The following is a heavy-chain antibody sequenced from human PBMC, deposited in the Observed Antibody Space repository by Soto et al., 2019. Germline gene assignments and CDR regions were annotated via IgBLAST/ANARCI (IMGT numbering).Heavy chain of an antibody. Sequence: KQSQTLSLTCTVSGGSISSGGYYWSWIRQHPGKGLEWIGYIYYSGSTYYNPSLKSRVTISVDTSKNQFSLKLSSVTAADTAVYYCARESNSARSGFWYTRSTHYYYYYMDVWGKGTTVTVSS. CDR3: ARESNSARSGFWYTRSTHYYYYYMDV. CDR2: IYYSGST. CDR1: GGSISSGGYY. D-gene: IGHD2-8*01. V-gene: IGHV4-31*03. J-gene: IGHJ6*03.